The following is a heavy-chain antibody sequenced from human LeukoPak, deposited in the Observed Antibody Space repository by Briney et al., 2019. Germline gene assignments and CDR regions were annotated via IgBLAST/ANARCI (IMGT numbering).Heavy chain of an antibody. CDR3: AKDMRRPGYYDSSGYSLAFDI. Sequence: QPGGSLRLSCAASGFTFDDYAMHWVRQAPGKGLEWVSLISGDGGSTYYADSVKGRFTISRDSSKNSLYLQMNSLRTEDTALYYCAKDMRRPGYYDSSGYSLAFDIWGQGTMVTVSS. V-gene: IGHV3-43*02. D-gene: IGHD3-22*01. CDR2: ISGDGGST. J-gene: IGHJ3*02. CDR1: GFTFDDYA.